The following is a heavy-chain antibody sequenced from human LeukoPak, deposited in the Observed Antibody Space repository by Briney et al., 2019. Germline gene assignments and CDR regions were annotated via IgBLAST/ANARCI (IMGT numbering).Heavy chain of an antibody. V-gene: IGHV3-66*01. CDR1: GFTVSSNY. Sequence: GGSLRLSCAASGFTVSSNYMSWVRQAPGKGLEWVSVIYSGGSTYYADSVKGRFTISRDNSKNTLYLQMNSLRAEDTAVYYCARGGYSNPDIPDYWGQGTLVTVSS. CDR2: IYSGGST. CDR3: ARGGYSNPDIPDY. D-gene: IGHD6-13*01. J-gene: IGHJ4*02.